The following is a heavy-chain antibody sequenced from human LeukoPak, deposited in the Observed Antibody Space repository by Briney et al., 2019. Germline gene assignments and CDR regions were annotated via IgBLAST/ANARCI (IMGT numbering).Heavy chain of an antibody. CDR2: MNPDNGNT. CDR3: ARGGAVAGHNWCDP. V-gene: IGHV1-8*03. J-gene: IGHJ5*02. D-gene: IGHD6-19*01. CDR1: GYTFTNYD. Sequence: ASVKVSCKASGYTFTNYDINWVRQATGQGLEWMGWMNPDNGNTGYALRFQGRVTITRNTSISTAYMELSSLRSEDTAVYYCARGGAVAGHNWCDPWGQGTLVTVSS.